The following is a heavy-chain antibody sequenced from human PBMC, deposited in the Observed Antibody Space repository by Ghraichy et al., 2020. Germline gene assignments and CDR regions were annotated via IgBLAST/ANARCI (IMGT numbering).Heavy chain of an antibody. J-gene: IGHJ6*03. D-gene: IGHD3-3*01. CDR3: ANQKGLRFLDQGYYYYYMDV. Sequence: GGPLRLSCAASGFTFSSFGIHWVRQPPGKGLEWVAFIRYDGSDKDYVDSVKGRFTISRDNSKNTLYLQMNSLRAEDTAVYYCANQKGLRFLDQGYYYYYMDVWGKGTTVTVSS. CDR2: IRYDGSDK. CDR1: GFTFSSFG. V-gene: IGHV3-30*02.